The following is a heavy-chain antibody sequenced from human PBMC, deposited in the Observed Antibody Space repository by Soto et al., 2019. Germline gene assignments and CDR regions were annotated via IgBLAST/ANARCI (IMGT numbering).Heavy chain of an antibody. CDR3: ARTARRFDY. Sequence: PSETLSLTCSVSGASISNDYWSWVRQPPGKGLECIGYIYKSGDTNYSPSLKSRATMPLDTSKNQFSLTLTSVTAADTAVYYCARTARRFDYWGQGILVTVSS. D-gene: IGHD6-6*01. J-gene: IGHJ4*02. CDR2: IYKSGDT. CDR1: GASISNDY. V-gene: IGHV4-59*01.